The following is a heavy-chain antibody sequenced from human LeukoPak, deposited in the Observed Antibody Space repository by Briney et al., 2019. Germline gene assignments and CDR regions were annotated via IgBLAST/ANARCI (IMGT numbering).Heavy chain of an antibody. CDR3: ARERMYSGSGSTYPYYDY. Sequence: GGSLRLSCAASGFTFSTYWMTWVRQSPGKGLEWVANIKPDGSEKYFVDSVKGRFTISRDNAKNALYLEMNSLRAEDTAEYFCARERMYSGSGSTYPYYDYWGQGTLVTVSS. J-gene: IGHJ4*02. D-gene: IGHD3-10*01. V-gene: IGHV3-7*01. CDR1: GFTFSTYW. CDR2: IKPDGSEK.